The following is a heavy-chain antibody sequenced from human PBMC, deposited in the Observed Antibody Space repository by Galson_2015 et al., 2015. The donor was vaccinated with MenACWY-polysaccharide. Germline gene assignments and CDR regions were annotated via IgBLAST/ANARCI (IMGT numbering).Heavy chain of an antibody. CDR1: GFNFRGSG. CDR2: IQYDGSIK. D-gene: IGHD6-13*01. CDR3: AREGSRIVFHAFDI. J-gene: IGHJ3*02. Sequence: SLRLSCAASGFNFRGSGMHWVRQAPGKGLEWVAVIQYDGSIKAFADSVKGRFTISRDNSKNTLFLEMNSLRAEDTAVYFCAREGSRIVFHAFDIWGQGTMVTVSS. V-gene: IGHV3-33*05.